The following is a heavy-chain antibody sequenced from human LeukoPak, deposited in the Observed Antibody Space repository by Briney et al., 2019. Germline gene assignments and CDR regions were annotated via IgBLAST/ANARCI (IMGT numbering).Heavy chain of an antibody. J-gene: IGHJ4*02. D-gene: IGHD3-10*01. CDR2: FDPEDGET. CDR1: GYTLTELS. Sequence: ASVKVSCKVSGYTLTELSMHWVRQAPGKGLEWKGGFDPEDGETIYAQEFQGRVTMTEDTSTDTAYMELSSLRSEDTAVYYGGTGGAMVRGVIVREYYLDYWGQGTLVTVSS. CDR3: GTGGAMVRGVIVREYYLDY. V-gene: IGHV1-24*01.